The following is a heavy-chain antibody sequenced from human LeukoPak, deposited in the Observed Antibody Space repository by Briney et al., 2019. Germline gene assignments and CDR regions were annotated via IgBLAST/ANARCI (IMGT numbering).Heavy chain of an antibody. V-gene: IGHV6-1*01. CDR3: ARAPRGIAVAEDWFDP. CDR1: GDSVSSNSAA. Sequence: SQTLSLTCAISGDSVSSNSAAWNWIRQSPSRGLEWLGRTYYRSKWYNDYAVSVKSRITINPDTSKNQISLQLNSVTPEDTAVYYCARAPRGIAVAEDWFDPWGQGTLVTVSS. CDR2: TYYRSKWYN. J-gene: IGHJ5*02. D-gene: IGHD6-19*01.